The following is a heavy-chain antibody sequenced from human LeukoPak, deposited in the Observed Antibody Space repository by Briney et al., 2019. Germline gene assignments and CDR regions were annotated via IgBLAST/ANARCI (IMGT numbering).Heavy chain of an antibody. D-gene: IGHD5-12*01. J-gene: IGHJ4*02. CDR3: ARDSMGGYDSYFDY. V-gene: IGHV3-21*01. Sequence: GGSLRLSCAASGVTFSSYSMNRVRQAPGKGLEWVSSISSSSSYIYYADSVKGRFTISRDDAKNSLYLQMNSLRAEDTAVYYCARDSMGGYDSYFDYWGQGTLVTVSS. CDR1: GVTFSSYS. CDR2: ISSSSSYI.